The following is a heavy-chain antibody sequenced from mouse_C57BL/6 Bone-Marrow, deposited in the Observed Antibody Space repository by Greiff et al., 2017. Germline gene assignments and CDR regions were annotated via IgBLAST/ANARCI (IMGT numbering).Heavy chain of an antibody. CDR3: ARGGGYDKFAY. D-gene: IGHD2-2*01. CDR1: GYTFTSYG. V-gene: IGHV1-81*01. CDR2: IYPRSGNT. Sequence: VQLQQSGAELARPGASVKLSCKASGYTFTSYGISWVKQRTGQGLEWIGEIYPRSGNTYYNEKFKGKATLTADNSSSTAYMELRSLTSEDSAVYFCARGGGYDKFAYWGQGTLVTVSA. J-gene: IGHJ3*01.